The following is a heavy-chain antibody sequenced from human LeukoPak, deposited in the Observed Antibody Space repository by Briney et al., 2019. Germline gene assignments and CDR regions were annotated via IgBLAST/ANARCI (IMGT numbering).Heavy chain of an antibody. Sequence: GGSLRLSCAASGFIFSSYWMHWVRHAPGKELAWVSRINTDGSSTSYADSVKGRFTISRDNAKNTLYLQMNSLRAEDTAVYYCARAWDYYDSSGYAFDIWGQGTMVTVSS. CDR3: ARAWDYYDSSGYAFDI. CDR2: INTDGSST. V-gene: IGHV3-74*01. D-gene: IGHD3-22*01. J-gene: IGHJ3*02. CDR1: GFIFSSYW.